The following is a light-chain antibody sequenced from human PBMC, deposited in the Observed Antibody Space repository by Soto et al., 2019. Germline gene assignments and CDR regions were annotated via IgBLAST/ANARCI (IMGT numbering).Light chain of an antibody. CDR1: QSVSSSY. Sequence: EIVLTQSPGTLSLSPGERATLSCRASQSVSSSYLAWYQQKPGQAPRLLIYGASSRATGIPARFSGSGSGTDFTLTISRLEPEDFAGYYCQQYGSAGFTFGPGTKVDIK. CDR3: QQYGSAGFT. V-gene: IGKV3-20*01. J-gene: IGKJ3*01. CDR2: GAS.